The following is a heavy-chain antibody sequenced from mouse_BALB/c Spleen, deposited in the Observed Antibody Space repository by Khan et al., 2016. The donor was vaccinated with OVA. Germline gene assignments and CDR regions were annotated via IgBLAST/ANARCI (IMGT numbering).Heavy chain of an antibody. D-gene: IGHD2-4*01. CDR1: GYTFTSYW. CDR2: IAPGSGRY. Sequence: DLVKPGASVKLSCKASGYTFTSYWIHWIKQRPGQGLEWIGHIAPGSGRYYYNEMFKGKATLTVDTSSSTAYLQLNSLSSKDSAVYFCARSNYDVSSVYALDYWGQGTSVTVSA. CDR3: ARSNYDVSSVYALDY. J-gene: IGHJ4*01. V-gene: IGHV1S41*01.